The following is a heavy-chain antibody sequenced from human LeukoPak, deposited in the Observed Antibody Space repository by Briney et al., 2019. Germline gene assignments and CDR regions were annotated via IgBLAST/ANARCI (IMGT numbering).Heavy chain of an antibody. CDR1: GYTFTGYY. D-gene: IGHD2-2*01. J-gene: IGHJ6*02. V-gene: IGHV1-2*04. CDR2: INPNSGGT. Sequence: ASVKVSCKASGYTFTGYYMHWVRQAPGQGLEWMGWINPNSGGTNYAQKFQGWVTMTRDTSISTAYMELSRLRSDDTAVYYCARGDIVVVPAATGTYGMDVWGQGTTVTVSS. CDR3: ARGDIVVVPAATGTYGMDV.